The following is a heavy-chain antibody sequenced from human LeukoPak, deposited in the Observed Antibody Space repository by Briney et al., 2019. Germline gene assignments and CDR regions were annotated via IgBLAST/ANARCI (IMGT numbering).Heavy chain of an antibody. J-gene: IGHJ5*02. CDR1: GYTFTGYQ. CDR2: INPNSGGT. CDR3: ARAGNIVVAVAAKGRYNWFGP. V-gene: IGHV1-2*02. D-gene: IGHD2-15*01. Sequence: ASVKVSCKASGYTFTGYQMHWVRQAPGQGLEWMGWINPNSGGTNYAQKFQGRVTMTRDTSISTAYMELSRLRSDDTAVYYCARAGNIVVAVAAKGRYNWFGPWGQGTLVTVSS.